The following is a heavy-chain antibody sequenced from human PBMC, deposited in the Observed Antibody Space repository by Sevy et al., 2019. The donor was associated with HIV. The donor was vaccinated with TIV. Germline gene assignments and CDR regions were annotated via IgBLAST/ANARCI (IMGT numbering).Heavy chain of an antibody. D-gene: IGHD5-18*01. V-gene: IGHV3-30*18. J-gene: IGHJ4*02. CDR1: GFTFSSYG. CDR2: ISYDGSNK. Sequence: GGSLRLSCAASGFTFSSYGMHWVRQAPGKGLEWVAVISYDGSNKYYADSVKGRFTISRDNSKNTLYPQMNSLRAEDTAVYYCAKVANPGYTYGHPFDYWGQGTLVTVSS. CDR3: AKVANPGYTYGHPFDY.